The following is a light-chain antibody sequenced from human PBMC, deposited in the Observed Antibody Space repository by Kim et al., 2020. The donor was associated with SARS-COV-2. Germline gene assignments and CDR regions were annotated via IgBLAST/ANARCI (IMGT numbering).Light chain of an antibody. V-gene: IGKV4-1*01. CDR3: QQYYSTLTWT. CDR1: QSVLYSSNNKNY. CDR2: WAS. J-gene: IGKJ1*01. Sequence: TINCKASQSVLYSSNNKNYLAWYQQKPGQPPKLLIYWASTRESGVPDRFSGSGSGTDFTLTISSLQAEDVAVYYCQQYYSTLTWTFGQGTKVDIK.